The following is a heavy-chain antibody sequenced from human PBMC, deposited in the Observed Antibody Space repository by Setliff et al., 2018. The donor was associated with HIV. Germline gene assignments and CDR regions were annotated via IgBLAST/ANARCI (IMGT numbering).Heavy chain of an antibody. D-gene: IGHD5-18*01. J-gene: IGHJ6*03. CDR1: GFIFSSYG. CDR3: TRVGYSYALSCYYYYMDV. CDR2: IRSKAYGGTT. Sequence: PGGSLRLSCAASGFIFSSYGMHWVRQAPGKGLEWVGFIRSKAYGGTTEYAASVKDRFTVSRDDSKSIAYLQMHSLKTEDTAVYFCTRVGYSYALSCYYYYMDVWGKGTTVTVSS. V-gene: IGHV3-49*04.